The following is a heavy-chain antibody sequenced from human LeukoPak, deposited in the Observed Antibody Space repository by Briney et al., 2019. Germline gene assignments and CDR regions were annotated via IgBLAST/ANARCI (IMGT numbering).Heavy chain of an antibody. CDR1: GFTFSSYW. J-gene: IGHJ4*02. CDR3: ARVPSITMIVVVTWDY. CDR2: IKQDGSEK. D-gene: IGHD3-22*01. Sequence: PGGSLRLSCAASGFTFSSYWMSWVRQAPGKGLEWVANIKQDGSEKYYVDSVKGRFTISRDNAKNSLYLQMNSLRAEDTAVNYCARVPSITMIVVVTWDYWGQGTLVTVSS. V-gene: IGHV3-7*01.